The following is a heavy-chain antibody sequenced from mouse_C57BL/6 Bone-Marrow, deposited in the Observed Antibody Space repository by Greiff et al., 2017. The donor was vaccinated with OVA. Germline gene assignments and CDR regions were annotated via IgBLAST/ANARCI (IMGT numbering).Heavy chain of an antibody. CDR3: ARSGNYVTN. D-gene: IGHD2-1*01. CDR2: IYPSDSET. Sequence: VQLQQPGAELVRPGSSVKLSCKASGYTFTSYWMDWVKQRPGQGLEWIGNIYPSDSETHYNQKFKDKATLTVDKSSSTAYMQLSSLTSEDSAVYYCARSGNYVTNWGQGTTLTVSS. CDR1: GYTFTSYW. J-gene: IGHJ2*01. V-gene: IGHV1-61*01.